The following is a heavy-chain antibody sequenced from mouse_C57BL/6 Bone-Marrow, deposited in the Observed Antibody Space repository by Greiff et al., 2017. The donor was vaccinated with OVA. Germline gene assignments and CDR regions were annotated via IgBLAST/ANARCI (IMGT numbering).Heavy chain of an antibody. J-gene: IGHJ1*03. CDR1: GYTFTSYW. D-gene: IGHD1-1*01. V-gene: IGHV1-61*01. CDR2: IYPSDSET. Sequence: QVQLKQPGAELVRPGSSVKLSCKASGYTFTSYWMDWVKQRPGQGLEWIGNIYPSDSETHYNQKFKDKATLTVDKSSSTAYMQLSSLTSEDSAVYYCTGYYGSSGWYFDVWGTGTTVTVSS. CDR3: TGYYGSSGWYFDV.